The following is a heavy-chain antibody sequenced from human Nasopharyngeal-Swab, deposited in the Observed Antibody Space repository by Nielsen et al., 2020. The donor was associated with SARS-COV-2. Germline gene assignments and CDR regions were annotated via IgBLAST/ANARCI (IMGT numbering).Heavy chain of an antibody. J-gene: IGHJ4*02. CDR3: ARDRKEVGITGTLRGDY. CDR2: INYNGATT. CDR1: GFTLRNYA. D-gene: IGHD1-7*01. V-gene: IGHV3-20*04. Sequence: GESLKISCAASGFTLRNYAMTWVRQAPGKRLEWVSGINYNGATTTYADSVKGRFTISRDNANNVLYLQMDSLRAEDTALYYCARDRKEVGITGTLRGDYWGLGTMVTVSA.